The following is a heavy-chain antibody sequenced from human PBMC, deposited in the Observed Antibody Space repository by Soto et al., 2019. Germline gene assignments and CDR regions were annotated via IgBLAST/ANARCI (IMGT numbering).Heavy chain of an antibody. CDR2: ISGSGGST. Sequence: EVQLLESGGGLVQPGGSLRLSCAASGFTFSSYAMSWVRQAPGKGLEWVSAISGSGGSTYYADSVKGRFTISRDNSKNTLYLQMNSLRAEDTAVYYCAKSLPIVVVPAATMDYYGMDVWGQGTTVTVSS. D-gene: IGHD2-2*01. CDR1: GFTFSSYA. V-gene: IGHV3-23*01. J-gene: IGHJ6*02. CDR3: AKSLPIVVVPAATMDYYGMDV.